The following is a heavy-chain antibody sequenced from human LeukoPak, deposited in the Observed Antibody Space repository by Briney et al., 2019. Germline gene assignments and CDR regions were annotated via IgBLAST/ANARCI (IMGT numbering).Heavy chain of an antibody. CDR2: ISGSGGST. CDR1: GFTFSSYA. V-gene: IGHV3-23*01. D-gene: IGHD6-13*01. CDR3: AKDSEQLVVFDAFDI. Sequence: PGGSLRLSCAACGFTFSSYAMSWVRQAPGKGLEWVSAISGSGGSTYYADSVKGRFTISRDNSKNTLYLQMNSLRAEDTAVYYCAKDSEQLVVFDAFDIWGQGTMVTVSS. J-gene: IGHJ3*02.